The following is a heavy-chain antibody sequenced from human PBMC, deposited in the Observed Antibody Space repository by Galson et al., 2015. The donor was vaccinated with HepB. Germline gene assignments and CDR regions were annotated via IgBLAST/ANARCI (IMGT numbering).Heavy chain of an antibody. CDR1: GGSFSGYY. V-gene: IGHV4-34*01. CDR2: INHSGST. CDR3: ARGRRGQPPRYDSSGYSSYWYFDL. Sequence: SETLSLTCAVYGGSFSGYYWSWIRQPPGKGLEWIGEINHSGSTNYNPSLKSRVTISVDTSKNQFSLKLSSVTAADTAVYYCARGRRGQPPRYDSSGYSSYWYFDLWGRGTLVTVSS. J-gene: IGHJ2*01. D-gene: IGHD3-22*01.